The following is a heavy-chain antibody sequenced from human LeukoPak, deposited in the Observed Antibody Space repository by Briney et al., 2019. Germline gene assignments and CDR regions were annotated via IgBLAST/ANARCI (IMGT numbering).Heavy chain of an antibody. CDR2: ISYDGSNK. CDR3: AKAVGATWPTGAFDI. Sequence: GGSLRLSCAASGFTFSSYGMHWVRQAPGKGLEWVAVISYDGSNKYYADSVKGRFTISRDNSKNTLYLQMNSLRAEDTAVYYCAKAVGATWPTGAFDIWGQGTMVTVSS. V-gene: IGHV3-30*18. CDR1: GFTFSSYG. J-gene: IGHJ3*02. D-gene: IGHD1-26*01.